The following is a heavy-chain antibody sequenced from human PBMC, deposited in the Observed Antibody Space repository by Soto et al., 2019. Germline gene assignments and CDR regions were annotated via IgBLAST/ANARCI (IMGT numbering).Heavy chain of an antibody. CDR2: IHYSGST. CDR1: GGSISSGGYY. D-gene: IGHD2-21*01. J-gene: IGHJ4*02. Sequence: TVSGGSISSGGYYWSWIRQPPGKGLEWIGFIHYSGSTNYNPSLKSRVTMSVDTSKNQFSLKLTSVNAADTAVYYCTRGGDAYKNGHWGQGTLVTVSS. CDR3: TRGGDAYKNGH. V-gene: IGHV4-61*08.